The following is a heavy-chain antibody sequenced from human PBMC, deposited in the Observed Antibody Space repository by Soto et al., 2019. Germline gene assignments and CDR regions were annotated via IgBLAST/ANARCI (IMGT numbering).Heavy chain of an antibody. J-gene: IGHJ6*02. V-gene: IGHV1-69*02. CDR2: IIPILGIA. Sequence: QVQLVQSGAEVKKPGSSVKVSCKASGGTFSSYTISWVRQAPGQGLEWMGRIIPILGIANYAQKFQGRVTITADKSTSTAYMELGSRESEDPAVYYGATSISIGGEGDYYYCGMDVWGQGTRVTVSS. D-gene: IGHD1-26*01. CDR1: GGTFSSYT. CDR3: ATSISIGGEGDYYYCGMDV.